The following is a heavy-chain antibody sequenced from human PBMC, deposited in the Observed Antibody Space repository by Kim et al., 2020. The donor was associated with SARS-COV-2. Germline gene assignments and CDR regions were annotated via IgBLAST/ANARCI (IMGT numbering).Heavy chain of an antibody. J-gene: IGHJ4*02. CDR2: ISGSGGST. D-gene: IGHD6-13*01. CDR1: GFTFSSYA. CDR3: ANNIAAAGNYYFDY. Sequence: GGSLRLSCAASGFTFSSYAMSWVRQAPGKGLEWVSAISGSGGSTYYADSVKGRFTISRDNSKNTLYLQMNSLRAEDTAVYYCANNIAAAGNYYFDYWGQGTLVTVSS. V-gene: IGHV3-23*01.